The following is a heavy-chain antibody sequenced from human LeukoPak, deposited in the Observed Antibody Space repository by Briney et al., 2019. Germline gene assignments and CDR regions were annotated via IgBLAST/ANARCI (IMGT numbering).Heavy chain of an antibody. D-gene: IGHD1-26*01. CDR1: GFTFSDYY. Sequence: GGSLRLSCAASGFTFSDYYMSWIRQAPGKGLEWVSYISSSGSTIYYADSVKGRFTISRDNAKNSLYLQMNSLRAEDTAAYYCASEGPRIVGAADAFDIWGQGTMVTVSS. J-gene: IGHJ3*02. V-gene: IGHV3-11*01. CDR3: ASEGPRIVGAADAFDI. CDR2: ISSSGSTI.